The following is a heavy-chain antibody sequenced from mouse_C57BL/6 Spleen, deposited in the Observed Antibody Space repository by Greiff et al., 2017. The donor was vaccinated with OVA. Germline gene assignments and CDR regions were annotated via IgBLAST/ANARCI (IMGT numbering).Heavy chain of an antibody. CDR3: ARHGAMDY. CDR1: GFTFSDYY. Sequence: EVKLVESGGGLVQPGGSLKLSCAASGFTFSDYYMYWVRQTPEKRLEWVAYISNGGGSTYYTDNVKGRFTITRDNAKNTLYLQMSRLKSEDTAMYYCARHGAMDYWGQGTSVTVSS. J-gene: IGHJ4*01. CDR2: ISNGGGST. V-gene: IGHV5-12*01.